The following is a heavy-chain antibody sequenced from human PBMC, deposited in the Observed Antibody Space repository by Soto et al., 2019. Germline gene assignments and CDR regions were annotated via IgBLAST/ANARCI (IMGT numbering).Heavy chain of an antibody. CDR2: ISSPTNYI. V-gene: IGHV3-21*06. CDR3: ARESEDLTSNFDY. CDR1: GFTFTGYS. J-gene: IGHJ4*02. Sequence: GGPLRLSFAASGFTFTGYSRNWVRQAPGKGLEWVSSISSPTNYIYYGDSMKGRFTISRDNAKNSLYLEMNSLRAEDTAVYYCARESEDLTSNFDYWGQGTLVTVSS.